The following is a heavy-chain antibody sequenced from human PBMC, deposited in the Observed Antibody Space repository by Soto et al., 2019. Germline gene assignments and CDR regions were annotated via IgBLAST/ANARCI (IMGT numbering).Heavy chain of an antibody. CDR3: ARRYPSHRYGMDV. Sequence: GESLKISCRGSGYIFTTYWIGWVRQMPGKGLEWMGRIDPSDSYTNYSPSFQGHVTISADKSISTAYLQWSSMKASDTAMYYCARRYPSHRYGMDVWGQGTTVTVSS. D-gene: IGHD1-26*01. J-gene: IGHJ6*02. V-gene: IGHV5-10-1*01. CDR1: GYIFTTYW. CDR2: IDPSDSYT.